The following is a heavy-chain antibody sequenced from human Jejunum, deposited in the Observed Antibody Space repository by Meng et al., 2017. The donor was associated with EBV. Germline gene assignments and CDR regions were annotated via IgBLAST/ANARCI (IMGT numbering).Heavy chain of an antibody. V-gene: IGHV3-30*04. D-gene: IGHD6-19*01. CDR2: SPFDGKTE. CDR1: GFTRSLHA. CDR3: ARDPDKSGWPDDFDY. Sequence: LQAASGGGVGQPCRTLRLACAASGFTRSLHAMHWVRQTPGKGLEWVATSPFDGKTEYSPDSVRGRYTISRDNSKNMLYLQMYTLRVEDTGVYYCARDPDKSGWPDDFDYWGQGTLVTVSS. J-gene: IGHJ4*02.